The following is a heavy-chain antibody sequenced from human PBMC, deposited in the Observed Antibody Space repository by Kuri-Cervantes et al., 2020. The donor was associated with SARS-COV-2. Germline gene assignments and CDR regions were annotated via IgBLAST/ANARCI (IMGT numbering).Heavy chain of an antibody. V-gene: IGHV3-73*01. Sequence: GESLKISCAASGFTFSSYWMSWVRQASGKGLEWVGRVRGKANSYATAYAASVKGRFTISRDDSKNMAYLQMNSLKTEDTAVYCCTTLIDYWGQGALVTVSS. CDR1: GFTFSSYW. CDR2: VRGKANSYAT. J-gene: IGHJ4*02. CDR3: TTLIDY.